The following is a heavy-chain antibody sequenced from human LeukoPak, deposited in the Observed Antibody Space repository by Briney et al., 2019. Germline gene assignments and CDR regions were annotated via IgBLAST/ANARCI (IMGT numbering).Heavy chain of an antibody. D-gene: IGHD3-9*01. J-gene: IGHJ4*02. CDR1: GFSFNSYA. Sequence: GGSLRLSCAASGFSFNSYAIHWARQAPGKGLEWVAVISNDGGTKYYADSVKGRFAISRDNAKNSLYLQMNSLRAEDTAVYYCARGVDFDWLLYYYWGQGTLVTVSS. V-gene: IGHV3-30*09. CDR3: ARGVDFDWLLYYY. CDR2: ISNDGGTK.